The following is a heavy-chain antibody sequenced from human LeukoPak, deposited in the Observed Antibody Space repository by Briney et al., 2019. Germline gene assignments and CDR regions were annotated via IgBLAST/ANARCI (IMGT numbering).Heavy chain of an antibody. D-gene: IGHD2-15*01. V-gene: IGHV3-53*01. CDR2: IYSDRST. CDR3: ARDSAFSSYSN. Sequence: GGSLRLSCSASGFTISNNYMSWVRQAPGKGLEWVSIIYSDRSTYYPESVKGRFTITRDDSKNTLFLQMDSLRVEDTAIYYCARDSAFSSYSNWGQGALVTVSS. J-gene: IGHJ1*01. CDR1: GFTISNNY.